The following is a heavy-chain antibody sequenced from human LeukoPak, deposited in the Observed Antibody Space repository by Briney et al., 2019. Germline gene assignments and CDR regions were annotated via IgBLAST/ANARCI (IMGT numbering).Heavy chain of an antibody. Sequence: SETLSLTCTVSGGSISSSSYYWGWIRQPPGKGLEWIGSIYYSGSTYYNPSLKSRVTISVDTSKNQFSLNLRSMTAADTAVYYCARGVEQQFDYWGQGTLVTVSS. CDR2: IYYSGST. J-gene: IGHJ4*02. V-gene: IGHV4-39*07. CDR1: GGSISSSSYY. D-gene: IGHD3-10*01. CDR3: ARGVEQQFDY.